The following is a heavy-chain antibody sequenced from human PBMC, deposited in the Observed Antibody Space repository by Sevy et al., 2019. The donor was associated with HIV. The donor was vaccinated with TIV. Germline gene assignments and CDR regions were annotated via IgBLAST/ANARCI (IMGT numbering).Heavy chain of an antibody. D-gene: IGHD2-2*01. J-gene: IGHJ6*02. CDR1: GFTFSTYG. CDR2: IRFDGTIK. Sequence: GGSLRLSCAASGFTFSTYGMHWVRQAPGKGLEWVAFIRFDGTIKYYTDSVKGRSTISRENSKNTLYLQMNSLRAEDTVVYFCAKVLHIVVVPAAIDYYYGMDVWGQGTTVTVSS. V-gene: IGHV3-30*02. CDR3: AKVLHIVVVPAAIDYYYGMDV.